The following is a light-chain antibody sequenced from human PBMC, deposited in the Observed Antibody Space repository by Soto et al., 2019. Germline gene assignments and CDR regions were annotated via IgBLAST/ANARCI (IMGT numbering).Light chain of an antibody. J-gene: IGLJ2*01. CDR3: CSYTTDSGRA. CDR2: EVS. Sequence: QSVLTQPASVSGSPGQSITISCTGTSSDVGGYDYVSWYQQHPGKAPKLIISEVSNRPSGVSSRFSGSKSGNTASLTISGLRAEDEADYYCCSYTTDSGRAFGRGTKLTVL. V-gene: IGLV2-14*01. CDR1: SSDVGGYDY.